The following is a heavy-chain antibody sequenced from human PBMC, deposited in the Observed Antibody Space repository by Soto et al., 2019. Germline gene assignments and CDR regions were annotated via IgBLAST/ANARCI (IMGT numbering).Heavy chain of an antibody. CDR2: IYSTGSA. CDR1: GGAISGRY. J-gene: IGHJ4*02. V-gene: IGHV4-59*11. D-gene: IGHD6-13*01. Sequence: SDTLSLTWTVSGGAISGRYWSWVRQPPGKGLQWIGYIYSTGSANYNPSLKSRVTISIDTSRNQFFLSLTSVTAADTAVYYCVRGGSWYDYWGQGTLVTVSS. CDR3: VRGGSWYDY.